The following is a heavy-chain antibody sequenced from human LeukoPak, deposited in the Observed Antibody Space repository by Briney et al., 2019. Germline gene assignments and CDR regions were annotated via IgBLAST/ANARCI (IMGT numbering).Heavy chain of an antibody. V-gene: IGHV3-23*01. CDR3: VKDRGGSPFYGMDF. CDR1: GFTFSSYA. CDR2: ISGSGGAGT. D-gene: IGHD1-26*01. J-gene: IGHJ6*02. Sequence: GGSLRLSCAGSGFTFSSYAMSWVRQAPGKGLEWVSTISGSGGAGTYYADSVKGRFTVSRDNSRNTLYLPMNSLRAEDTAVYYCVKDRGGSPFYGMDFWGQGTTVTVSS.